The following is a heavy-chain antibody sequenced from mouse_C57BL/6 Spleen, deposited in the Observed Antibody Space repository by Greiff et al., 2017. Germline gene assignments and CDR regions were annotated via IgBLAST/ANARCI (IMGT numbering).Heavy chain of an antibody. CDR1: GFTFTDYY. J-gene: IGHJ1*03. Sequence: EVNVVESGGGLVQPGGSLSLSCAASGFTFTDYYMSWVRQPPGKALEWLGFIRNKANGYTTEYSASVKGRFTISRDNSQSILYLQMNALRAEDSATYYCARERVYYYGSSYFDVWGTGTTVTVSS. D-gene: IGHD1-1*01. V-gene: IGHV7-3*01. CDR3: ARERVYYYGSSYFDV. CDR2: IRNKANGYTT.